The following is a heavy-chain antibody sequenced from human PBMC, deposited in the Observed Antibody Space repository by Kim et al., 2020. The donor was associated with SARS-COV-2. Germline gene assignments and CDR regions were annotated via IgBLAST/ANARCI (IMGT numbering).Heavy chain of an antibody. Sequence: GGSLRLSCAASGFTFTNAGMHWVRQAPGQGLEWVGGFWCDRSSKSYDDSVQGRFTVSQDHSTNTVYLQMNTLRPGSPAVDYCANGAAASAFAVWGQGPTV. D-gene: IGHD6-13*01. CDR2: FWCDRSSK. J-gene: IGHJ6*02. V-gene: IGHV3-33*06. CDR3: ANGAAASAFAV. CDR1: GFTFTNAG.